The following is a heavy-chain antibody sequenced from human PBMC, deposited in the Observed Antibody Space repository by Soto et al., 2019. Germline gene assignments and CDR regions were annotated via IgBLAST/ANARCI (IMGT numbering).Heavy chain of an antibody. D-gene: IGHD3-10*01. CDR1: GYSFTSYW. CDR2: IYPDDSDT. J-gene: IGHJ4*02. V-gene: IGHV5-51*01. CDR3: ARQPMVRGVIANFDY. Sequence: GESLKISCKGSGYSFTSYWIGWVRQMPGKGLEWMGIIYPDDSDTRYSPSFRGQVTISADKSISAAYLQWSSLKVSDTAMYYCARQPMVRGVIANFDYWGQGTLVTVSS.